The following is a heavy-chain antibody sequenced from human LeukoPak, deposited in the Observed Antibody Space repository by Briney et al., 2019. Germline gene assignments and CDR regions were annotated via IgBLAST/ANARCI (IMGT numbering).Heavy chain of an antibody. J-gene: IGHJ4*02. Sequence: GGSLRLSCAASGFTFSDYYMSWIRQAPGKELGRVSYIGSSGSFTNYADSVKGRFTISRDNTKNSLYLQMNSLRPEDTAVYYCARVGTIAAAGTYDYWGQGTLVAVSS. V-gene: IGHV3-11*05. D-gene: IGHD6-13*01. CDR3: ARVGTIAAAGTYDY. CDR1: GFTFSDYY. CDR2: IGSSGSFT.